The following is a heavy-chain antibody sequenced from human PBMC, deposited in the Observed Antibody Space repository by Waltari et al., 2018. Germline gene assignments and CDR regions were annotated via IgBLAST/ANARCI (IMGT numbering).Heavy chain of an antibody. CDR3: ARDRVAVAAYNWFDP. CDR1: GGPFSRYA. Sequence: QVQLVQSGAEVKKPGSSVKVSCKASGGPFSRYAISWVRQAPGQGLEWMGGVIPIFGTANYAQKFQGRVTITADESTSTAYMELSSLRSEDTAVYYCARDRVAVAAYNWFDPWGQGTLVTVSS. J-gene: IGHJ5*02. V-gene: IGHV1-69*12. D-gene: IGHD6-19*01. CDR2: VIPIFGTA.